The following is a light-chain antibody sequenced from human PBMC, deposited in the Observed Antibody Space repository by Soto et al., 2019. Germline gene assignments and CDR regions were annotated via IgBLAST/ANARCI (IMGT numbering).Light chain of an antibody. CDR1: QSISSY. V-gene: IGKV1-39*01. J-gene: IGKJ1*01. CDR2: AAS. CDR3: QQSYGSPWT. Sequence: DIQMTQSPSSLSGSLRDRVTMSVPASQSISSYLNWYQQKSGKAPKPLIYAASSLQSGVPSRFSGSGSGTDFTLTITSLQPEDFAAYYCQQSYGSPWTFGQGTKVDIK.